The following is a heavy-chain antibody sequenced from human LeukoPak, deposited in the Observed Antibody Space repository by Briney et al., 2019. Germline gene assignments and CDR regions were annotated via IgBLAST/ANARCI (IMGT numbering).Heavy chain of an antibody. CDR3: ARAEGVSIFDY. V-gene: IGHV4-39*07. Sequence: PSETLSLTCTVSGGSISSSSYYWGWIRQPPGKGLEWIGSIYYSGSTYYNPSLKSRVTISVDTSKNQFSLKLSSVTAADTAVYYCARAEGVSIFDYWGQGTLVTVSS. CDR1: GGSISSSSYY. J-gene: IGHJ4*02. CDR2: IYYSGST.